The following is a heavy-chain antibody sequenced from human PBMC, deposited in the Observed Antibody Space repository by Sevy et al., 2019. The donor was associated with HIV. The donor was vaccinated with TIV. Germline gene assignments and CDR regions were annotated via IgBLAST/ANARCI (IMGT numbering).Heavy chain of an antibody. CDR3: ARNRAHDY. Sequence: ASVMVSCKASEYTFTTYDINWVRQAPGQGLEWMGWMNPNTGNTGYAQKFQGRVTMTRDTSTSTAYMELSSLTSEDTAMYYCARNRAHDYWGQGTLVTVSS. V-gene: IGHV1-8*01. J-gene: IGHJ4*02. CDR2: MNPNTGNT. CDR1: EYTFTTYD.